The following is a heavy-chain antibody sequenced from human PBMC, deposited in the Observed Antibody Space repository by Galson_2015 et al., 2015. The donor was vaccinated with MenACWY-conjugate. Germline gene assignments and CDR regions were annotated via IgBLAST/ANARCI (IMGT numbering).Heavy chain of an antibody. Sequence: SLRLSCAASGLTFSSYWMSWVRQAPGKGLEWVANIKQDGSEKYYVDSVKGRFTISRDNAKNSLYLQMNSLRAEDTAVYYCARARIVVPAAIKYYYYGMDVWGQGTTVTVSS. CDR3: ARARIVVPAAIKYYYYGMDV. J-gene: IGHJ6*02. V-gene: IGHV3-7*03. CDR2: IKQDGSEK. D-gene: IGHD2-2*02. CDR1: GLTFSSYW.